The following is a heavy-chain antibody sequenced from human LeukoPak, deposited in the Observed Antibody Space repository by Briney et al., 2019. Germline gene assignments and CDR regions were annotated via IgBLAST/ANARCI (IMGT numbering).Heavy chain of an antibody. CDR3: AREGYDYVWGSYRPFGY. Sequence: GGSLRLSCAASGFTFSSYDTHWVRQATGKGLEWVSAIGTAGDTYYPGSVKGRFTISRENAKNSLYLQMNSLRAEDTAVYYCAREGYDYVWGSYRPFGYWGQGTLVTVSS. V-gene: IGHV3-13*01. CDR1: GFTFSSYD. J-gene: IGHJ4*02. D-gene: IGHD3-16*02. CDR2: IGTAGDT.